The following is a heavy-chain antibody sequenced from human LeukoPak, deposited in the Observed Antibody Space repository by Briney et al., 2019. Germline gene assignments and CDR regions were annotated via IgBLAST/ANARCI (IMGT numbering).Heavy chain of an antibody. CDR2: INPNSGGT. J-gene: IGHJ4*02. V-gene: IGHV1-2*02. Sequence: ASVKVSCKASGYTFTGYYMHWVRQAPGQGLEWMGWINPNSGGTHYAQKFQGRVTMTRDTSISTAYMELSRLRSDDTAVYYCARVPNYDFWSGPIYYFDYWGQGTLVTVSS. CDR1: GYTFTGYY. D-gene: IGHD3-3*01. CDR3: ARVPNYDFWSGPIYYFDY.